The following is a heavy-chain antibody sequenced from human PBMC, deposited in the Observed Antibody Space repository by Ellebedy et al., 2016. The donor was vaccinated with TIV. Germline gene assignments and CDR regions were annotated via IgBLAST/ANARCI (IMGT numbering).Heavy chain of an antibody. D-gene: IGHD1-14*01. CDR1: GGSISSGHYY. Sequence: SETLSLXCTVSGGSISSGHYYWTWVRQHPGKGLEWIGYIYNSGYTFYNPSLQSRVTFSLYTSKNQFSLRLSSVTAADTAVYYCTREVIPLGRRLDVWGQGTTVTVSS. CDR2: IYNSGYT. V-gene: IGHV4-31*03. CDR3: TREVIPLGRRLDV. J-gene: IGHJ6*02.